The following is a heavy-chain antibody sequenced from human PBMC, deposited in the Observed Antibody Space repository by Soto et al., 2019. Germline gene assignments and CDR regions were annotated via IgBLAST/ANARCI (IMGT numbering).Heavy chain of an antibody. J-gene: IGHJ5*02. Sequence: ASVKVSCEASGYTFTSYGISLVRHAPGQALQWMGWISASNGNTNYAQKLQGRVTMTTDTSTSTAYMELRSLRSDDTAVYYCARELGYCSSTSCYIGWFDPWGQGTLVTVSS. CDR1: GYTFTSYG. V-gene: IGHV1-18*04. CDR2: ISASNGNT. CDR3: ARELGYCSSTSCYIGWFDP. D-gene: IGHD2-2*02.